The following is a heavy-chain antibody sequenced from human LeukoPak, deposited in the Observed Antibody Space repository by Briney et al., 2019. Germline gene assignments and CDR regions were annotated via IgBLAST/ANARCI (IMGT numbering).Heavy chain of an antibody. V-gene: IGHV6-1*01. CDR3: ARVSLRLFDY. Sequence: SQARSLTCAISGDSVSSNSAAWNWIRQSPSRGLEWLGRTYYMSKWYNYYAASVKSRITINPDTSKNQFSLQLTSVTPEDTAVYYCARVSLRLFDYWGQGTLVTLSS. J-gene: IGHJ4*02. CDR1: GDSVSSNSAA. CDR2: TYYMSKWYN. D-gene: IGHD3-16*02.